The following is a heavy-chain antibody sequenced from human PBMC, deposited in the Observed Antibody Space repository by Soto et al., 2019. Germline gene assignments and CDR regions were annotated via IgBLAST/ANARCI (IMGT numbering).Heavy chain of an antibody. CDR3: ARAAVVTICYYYYGMDV. J-gene: IGHJ6*02. D-gene: IGHD2-15*01. CDR1: GYTFTSYY. Sequence: ASVKVSCKASGYTFTSYYMHWVRQAPGQGLEWMGIINPSGGSTSYAQKFKGRVTMTRDTSTSTVYMELSSLRSEDTAVYYCARAAVVTICYYYYGMDVWGQGTTVTVSS. CDR2: INPSGGST. V-gene: IGHV1-46*01.